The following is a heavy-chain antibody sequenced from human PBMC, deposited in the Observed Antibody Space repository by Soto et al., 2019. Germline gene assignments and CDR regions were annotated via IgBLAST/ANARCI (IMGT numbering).Heavy chain of an antibody. D-gene: IGHD1-1*01. J-gene: IGHJ4*02. CDR2: IYSGGDT. CDR1: GFSVSNNY. CDR3: AVRWK. Sequence: EVQLVESGGALVQPGGPLRVSCAASGFSVSNNYMSWVRQAPGKGLEWVAFIYSGGDTFYADSVKGRFSISRDKSRNTLYLQMNSLRVEDTAVYYCAVRWKWGQGTLVTVSS. V-gene: IGHV3-66*01.